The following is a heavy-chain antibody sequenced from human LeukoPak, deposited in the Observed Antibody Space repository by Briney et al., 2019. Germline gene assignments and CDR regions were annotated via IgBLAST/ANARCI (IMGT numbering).Heavy chain of an antibody. V-gene: IGHV3-30*04. CDR1: GFTFSSYA. J-gene: IGHJ4*02. CDR3: AREPKLRYGDYPSYFDS. Sequence: GGSLRLSCAASGFTFSSYAMHWVRQAPGKGLEWVAVISYDGSNKYYADSVKGRFTISRDNAKISLFLQMNSLRDEDTAVYYCAREPKLRYGDYPSYFDSWGQGTLVTVSS. CDR2: ISYDGSNK. D-gene: IGHD4-17*01.